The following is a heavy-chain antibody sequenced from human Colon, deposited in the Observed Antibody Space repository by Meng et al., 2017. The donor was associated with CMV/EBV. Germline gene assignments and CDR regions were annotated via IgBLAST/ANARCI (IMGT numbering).Heavy chain of an antibody. V-gene: IGHV1-2*06. D-gene: IGHD3-22*01. J-gene: IGHJ4*02. Sequence: QVQLVQSGAEVKKPGASVKVSCKASGYTFTAHYLHWVRQAPGQGLEWMGRIHPNTGATDYAQEFRGRVTMTRDTSINTAYMELTSLTSDDTAVYYCARPEHYYHTSGYPGDYFDYWGQGTLVTVSS. CDR1: GYTFTAHY. CDR3: ARPEHYYHTSGYPGDYFDY. CDR2: IHPNTGAT.